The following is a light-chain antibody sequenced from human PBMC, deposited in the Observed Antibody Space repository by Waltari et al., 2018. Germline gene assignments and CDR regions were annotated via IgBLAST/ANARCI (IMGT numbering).Light chain of an antibody. Sequence: DIVMTQSPGSLAVSLGERTTINCKSSQSVLYSSNNKNYLAWYQQKPGQPPKLLIYWASTRESGVPDRFSGSGSGTDFTLTISSLQAEDVAVYYCQQYYSTLLTFGPGTKVDIK. CDR2: WAS. CDR3: QQYYSTLLT. CDR1: QSVLYSSNNKNY. V-gene: IGKV4-1*01. J-gene: IGKJ3*01.